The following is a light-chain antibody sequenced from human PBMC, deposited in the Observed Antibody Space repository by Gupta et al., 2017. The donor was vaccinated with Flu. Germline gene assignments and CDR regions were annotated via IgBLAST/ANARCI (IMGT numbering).Light chain of an antibody. V-gene: IGLV2-14*01. Sequence: QSALTQPASVSGSPGQSITISCTGTSSDVGAYNFVSWYQQHPGKAPKVVIYEVSNRPSGVSNRFSGSQSGNSASLTISGLQAEDEGDYYCTAHASGSATVFGTGTKVTVL. CDR2: EVS. CDR3: TAHASGSATV. CDR1: SSDVGAYNF. J-gene: IGLJ1*01.